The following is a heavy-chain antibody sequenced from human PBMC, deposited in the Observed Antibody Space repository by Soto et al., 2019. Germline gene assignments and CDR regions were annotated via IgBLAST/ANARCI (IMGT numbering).Heavy chain of an antibody. CDR2: ISAYNGNT. V-gene: IGHV1-18*01. J-gene: IGHJ3*02. CDR3: AIASERYYYDSSGPAVDAFDI. Sequence: QVQLVQSGAEVKKPGASVKVSCKASGYTFTSYGISWVRQAPGQGLEWMGWISAYNGNTNYAQKLQGRVTMTTDTSTSTAYLELRSLRSDDTAVYYCAIASERYYYDSSGPAVDAFDIWGQGTMVTVSS. CDR1: GYTFTSYG. D-gene: IGHD3-22*01.